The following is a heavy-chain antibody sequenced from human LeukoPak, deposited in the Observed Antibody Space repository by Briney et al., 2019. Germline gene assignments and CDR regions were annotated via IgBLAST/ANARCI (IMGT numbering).Heavy chain of an antibody. CDR3: AKDWCNSTSCYFGLDN. J-gene: IGHJ4*02. D-gene: IGHD2-2*01. CDR1: GFTFSTYA. Sequence: GRSLRLSCAVSGFTFSTYAMHWVRQAPGKGLEWVAGTSNDGTNNFYADSVKGRFTISRDNSRNTIYLQMNSLRAEDSAIYYCAKDWCNSTSCYFGLDNWGQGTLVTVSS. V-gene: IGHV3-30-3*01. CDR2: TSNDGTNN.